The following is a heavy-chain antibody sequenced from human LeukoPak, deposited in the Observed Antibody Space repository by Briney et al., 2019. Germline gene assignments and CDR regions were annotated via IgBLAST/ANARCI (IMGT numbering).Heavy chain of an antibody. J-gene: IGHJ4*02. D-gene: IGHD5-18*01. CDR2: INPNSGGT. V-gene: IGHV1-2*02. Sequence: ASVQVSCKASGYTFNGYYMHWVRQAPGQGLEWMGWINPNSGGTIYAQKFQGRVTMTRDTSINTAYMELSSLRSDDTAVYYCASARGSNYGSLGDWGQGTLVTVSS. CDR3: ASARGSNYGSLGD. CDR1: GYTFNGYY.